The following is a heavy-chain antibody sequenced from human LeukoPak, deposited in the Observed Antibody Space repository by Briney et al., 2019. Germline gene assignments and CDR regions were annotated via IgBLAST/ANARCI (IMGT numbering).Heavy chain of an antibody. D-gene: IGHD6-6*01. CDR2: IYCSGGT. Sequence: SEPLSLTCTVSGGSISSYYWSLIRPPPGKRQGWIGDIYCSGGTTYNPSLKSRVNISVDTSKNHFSLELSSVTAADTAVYYCARSGTEYTSNWLDSWCQGTLVTVSS. J-gene: IGHJ5*01. V-gene: IGHV4-59*08. CDR3: ARSGTEYTSNWLDS. CDR1: GGSISSYY.